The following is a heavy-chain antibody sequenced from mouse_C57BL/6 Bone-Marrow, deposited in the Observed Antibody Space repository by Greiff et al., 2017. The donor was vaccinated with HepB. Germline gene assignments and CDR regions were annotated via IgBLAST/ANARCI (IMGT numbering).Heavy chain of an antibody. D-gene: IGHD3-2*02. CDR2: IYPRSGNT. V-gene: IGHV1-81*01. J-gene: IGHJ3*01. Sequence: QVQLQQSGAELARPGASVKLSCKASGYTFTSYGISWVKQRTGQGLECIGEIYPRSGNTYYNEKFKGKATLTADKSSSTAYMELRSLTSEDSAVYFCARPQTAQATFLAYWGQGTLVTVSA. CDR1: GYTFTSYG. CDR3: ARPQTAQATFLAY.